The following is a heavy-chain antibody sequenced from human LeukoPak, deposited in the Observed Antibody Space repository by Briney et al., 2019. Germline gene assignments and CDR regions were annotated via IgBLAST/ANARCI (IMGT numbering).Heavy chain of an antibody. CDR2: IYYSGST. D-gene: IGHD3-22*01. Sequence: SETLSLTCTVSGGSISSGDYYWSWIRQPPGKGLEWIGYIYYSGSTYYNPSLKSRVTISVDTSKNQFSLKLSSVTAADTAVYYCASLYDSSGYLTGFDYWGQGTLLTVSS. V-gene: IGHV4-30-4*08. J-gene: IGHJ4*02. CDR1: GGSISSGDYY. CDR3: ASLYDSSGYLTGFDY.